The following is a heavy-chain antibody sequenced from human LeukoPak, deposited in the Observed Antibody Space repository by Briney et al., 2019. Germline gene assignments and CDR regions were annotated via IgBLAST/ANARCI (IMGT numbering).Heavy chain of an antibody. D-gene: IGHD4-17*01. CDR2: ISPYNGNT. V-gene: IGHV1-18*01. CDR3: ASLGKTTDLLD. J-gene: IGHJ4*02. CDR1: GYTFTSYG. Sequence: ASVKVSCKASGYTFTSYGISWVRQAPGQGLEWMGWISPYNGNTNYAQKLQGRVTMTTDTSTSTAYMELRSLRSDDTVVYYCASLGKTTDLLDWGQGTLVTVSS.